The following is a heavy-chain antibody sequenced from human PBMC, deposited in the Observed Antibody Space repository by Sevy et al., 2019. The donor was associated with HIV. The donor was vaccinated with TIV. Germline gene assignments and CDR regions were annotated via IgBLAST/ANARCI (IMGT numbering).Heavy chain of an antibody. Sequence: GGSLRLSCVVSGISFTTSGMHWVRQAPGNGLEWVAVISYHGRDKFYAESVKGRSTISRDNSKNMLYLQMNSLRAEDTAVYYCAKDFTGYNGMDVWGQGTMVTVSS. CDR3: AKDFTGYNGMDV. CDR1: GISFTTSG. D-gene: IGHD3-9*01. CDR2: ISYHGRDK. V-gene: IGHV3-30*18. J-gene: IGHJ6*02.